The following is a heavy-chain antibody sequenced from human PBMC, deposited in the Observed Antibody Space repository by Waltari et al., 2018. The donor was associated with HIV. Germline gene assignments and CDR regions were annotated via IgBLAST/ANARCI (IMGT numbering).Heavy chain of an antibody. D-gene: IGHD3-22*01. CDR2: SYPDDTT. CDR1: TSSISAKR. Sequence: EVLLAESGGGLIQPGGSLGLSCTAFTSSISAKRVTWIRQAPGGSLEWGAGSYPDDTTHYADSVSGRFTISRAKSRTKVFLLMNSLFVDDTATYFCATGVRYYGPWGQGTRVTVSS. V-gene: IGHV3-53*01. J-gene: IGHJ5*02. CDR3: ATGVRYYGP.